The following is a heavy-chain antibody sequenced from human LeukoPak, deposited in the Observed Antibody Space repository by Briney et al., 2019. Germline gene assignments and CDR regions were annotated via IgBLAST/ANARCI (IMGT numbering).Heavy chain of an antibody. CDR3: ARDPGLMRAAACGDY. J-gene: IGHJ4*02. D-gene: IGHD6-13*01. Sequence: PGGSLRLSCAASGFIFSSYGMIWVRQAPGKGLEWIAYISSSSNYIHYADSVKGRFTISRDNAKNSLYLQLSSLRVEDTAVYYCARDPGLMRAAACGDYWGQGTLVIVSS. CDR1: GFIFSSYG. V-gene: IGHV3-21*05. CDR2: ISSSSNYI.